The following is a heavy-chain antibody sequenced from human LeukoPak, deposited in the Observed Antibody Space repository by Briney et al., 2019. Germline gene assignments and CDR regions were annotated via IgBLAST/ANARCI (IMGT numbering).Heavy chain of an antibody. D-gene: IGHD1-26*01. CDR3: ARSPLPRGYLNGPTTHWFDP. CDR1: GGSFSGYY. J-gene: IGHJ5*02. V-gene: IGHV4-34*01. CDR2: INHSGST. Sequence: SETLSLTCAVYGGSFSGYYWSWIRQPPGKGLEWIGEINHSGSTNYNPSLKSRVTISVDTSKNQFSLKLSSVTAAHTAVYYCARSPLPRGYLNGPTTHWFDPWGQGTLVPVSS.